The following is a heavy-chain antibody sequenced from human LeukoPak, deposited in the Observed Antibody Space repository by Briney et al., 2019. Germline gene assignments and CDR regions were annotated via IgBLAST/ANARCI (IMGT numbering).Heavy chain of an antibody. V-gene: IGHV4-38-2*02. D-gene: IGHD4-17*01. J-gene: IGHJ4*02. CDR2: INHSGST. Sequence: PSETLSLTCTVSGYSLTSGYYWGWIRQPPGKGLEWIGEINHSGSTNYNPSLKSRVTISVDTSKNQFSLKLSSVTAADTAVYYCARASTVIKGGFDYWGQGTLVTVSS. CDR1: GYSLTSGYY. CDR3: ARASTVIKGGFDY.